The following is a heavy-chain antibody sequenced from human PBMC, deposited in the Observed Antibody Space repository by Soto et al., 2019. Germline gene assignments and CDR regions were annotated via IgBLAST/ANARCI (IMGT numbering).Heavy chain of an antibody. CDR3: ARDMGYCSSTSCYTGTYYYYYGMDV. Sequence: ASETLSLTCTVSGGSISSCYWSWIRQPPGKGLEWIGYIYYSGNTNYNPSLKSRVTISVDTSKNQFSLKLSSVTAADTAVYYCARDMGYCSSTSCYTGTYYYYYGMDVWGQGTTVTVSS. V-gene: IGHV4-59*01. CDR1: GGSISSCY. D-gene: IGHD2-2*02. J-gene: IGHJ6*02. CDR2: IYYSGNT.